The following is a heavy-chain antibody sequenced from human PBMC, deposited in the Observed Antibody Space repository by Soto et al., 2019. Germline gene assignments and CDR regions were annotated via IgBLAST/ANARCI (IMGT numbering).Heavy chain of an antibody. CDR1: GGTFSSYA. CDR2: IIPIFGTA. Sequence: QVQLVQSGAEVKKPGSSVKVSCKASGGTFSSYAISWVRQAPGQGLEWMGGIIPIFGTANYAQEFQGRVTITADESTSTAYMELSSLRSEDTAVYYCARVSIWGSYRYKGEYYFDYWGQGTLVTVSS. J-gene: IGHJ4*02. V-gene: IGHV1-69*01. D-gene: IGHD3-16*02. CDR3: ARVSIWGSYRYKGEYYFDY.